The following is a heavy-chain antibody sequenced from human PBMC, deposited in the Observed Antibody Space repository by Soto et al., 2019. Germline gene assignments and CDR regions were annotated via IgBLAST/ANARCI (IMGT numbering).Heavy chain of an antibody. CDR1: AFTFSTYS. CDR3: ARRITSNWYWDY. D-gene: IGHD6-13*01. Sequence: EVQLVESGGGLVQPGSLRLSCAASAFTFSTYSMNWVRQAPGKGLEWVSYISSSSNTIYYADSVKGRFTISRDNAKNSLYLQMNSLRAEDTAVYYCARRITSNWYWDYWGQGTLVTVSS. CDR2: ISSSSNTI. V-gene: IGHV3-48*01. J-gene: IGHJ4*02.